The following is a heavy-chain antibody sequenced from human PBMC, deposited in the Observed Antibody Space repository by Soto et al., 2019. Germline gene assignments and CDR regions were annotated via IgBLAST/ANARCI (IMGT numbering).Heavy chain of an antibody. V-gene: IGHV1-24*01. CDR1: GYTLTELF. J-gene: IGHJ4*02. D-gene: IGHD6-6*01. Sequence: ASVKVSCKVSGYTLTELFMHWVRQAPGKGLEWMGGFDPEDGETIYAQKFQGRVTMTEDTSTDTAYMELSSLRSEDTAVCYCATVYSSSGDYYFDYWGQGTLVTVSS. CDR2: FDPEDGET. CDR3: ATVYSSSGDYYFDY.